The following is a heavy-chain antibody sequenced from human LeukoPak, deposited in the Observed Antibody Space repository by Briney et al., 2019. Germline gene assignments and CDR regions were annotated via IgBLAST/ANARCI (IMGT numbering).Heavy chain of an antibody. D-gene: IGHD3-3*01. J-gene: IGHJ3*02. CDR1: GFTVSSNY. CDR3: ARSITIFGLVIDAFDI. Sequence: GGSLRLSCAASGFTVSSNYMSWVGQAPGKGLEWVSVIYSGGSTYYADSVKGRFTISRDNSQNTLYLQMNSLRAEDTAVYYCARSITIFGLVIDAFDIWGQGTMVTVSS. V-gene: IGHV3-53*01. CDR2: IYSGGST.